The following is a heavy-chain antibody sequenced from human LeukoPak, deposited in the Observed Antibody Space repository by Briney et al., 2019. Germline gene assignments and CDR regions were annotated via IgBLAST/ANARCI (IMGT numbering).Heavy chain of an antibody. J-gene: IGHJ5*02. CDR3: TRTNYGDYNWFDP. Sequence: SETLSLTCTVSGGAVSSGSYYWSWIRQPPGQGLEWIGYIHYSGSTKYNPSLKSRVTMSVDTSKNQFSLKVTSVTAADTAIYYCTRTNYGDYNWFDPWGQGTLVTVSS. D-gene: IGHD4-17*01. CDR2: IHYSGST. CDR1: GGAVSSGSYY. V-gene: IGHV4-61*01.